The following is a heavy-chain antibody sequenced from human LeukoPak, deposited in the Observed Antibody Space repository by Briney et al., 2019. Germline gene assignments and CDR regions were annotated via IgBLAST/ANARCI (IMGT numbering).Heavy chain of an antibody. J-gene: IGHJ4*02. D-gene: IGHD6-13*01. Sequence: SETLSLTCTVSGVSISSSNSYWGWIRQPPGKGLEWIGSIYYSGNTYYNASLKSQVSISIDTSKNQFSLRLTSVTAADTAVYYCARGRYLTTSGGAAAGFLDYWGQGSLVTVST. V-gene: IGHV4-39*01. CDR3: ARGRYLTTSGGAAAGFLDY. CDR1: GVSISSSNSY. CDR2: IYYSGNT.